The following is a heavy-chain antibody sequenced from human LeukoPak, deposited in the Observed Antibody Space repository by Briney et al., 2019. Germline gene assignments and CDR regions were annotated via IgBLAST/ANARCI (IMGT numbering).Heavy chain of an antibody. CDR1: GFTFSNHA. CDR3: AKGLDYYGSGSYYGVTPGFDY. V-gene: IGHV3-30*18. J-gene: IGHJ4*02. CDR2: ISYDGIKK. D-gene: IGHD3-10*01. Sequence: PGRSLRLSCAASGFTFSNHAMHWVRQSPGKGLEGVAVISYDGIKKYYADFVKGRFTISRDNSKNTLYLHMSSLRPEDTAVYYCAKGLDYYGSGSYYGVTPGFDYWGQGTLVTVSS.